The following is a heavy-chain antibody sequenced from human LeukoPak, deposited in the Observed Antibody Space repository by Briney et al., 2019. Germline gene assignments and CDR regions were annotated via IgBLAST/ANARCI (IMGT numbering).Heavy chain of an antibody. CDR2: ISYTGST. CDR3: ARHANYYGSGSYLNWFDP. D-gene: IGHD3-10*01. Sequence: SETLSLTCTVSGGSISSFYWSWIRQPPGKGLEWIGYISYTGSTNYYASLKSRVTISLDTSKNQFSLKLSSVTAADTAVYYCARHANYYGSGSYLNWFDPWGQGTLVTVSS. CDR1: GGSISSFY. V-gene: IGHV4-59*08. J-gene: IGHJ5*02.